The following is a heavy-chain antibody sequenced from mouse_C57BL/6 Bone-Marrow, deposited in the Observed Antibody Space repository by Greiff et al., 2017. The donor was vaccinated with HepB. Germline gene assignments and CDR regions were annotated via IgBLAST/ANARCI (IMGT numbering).Heavy chain of an antibody. Sequence: QVHVKQSGPELVKPGASVKISCKASGYAFSSSWMNWVKQRPGKGLEWIGRIYPGDGDTNYNGKFKGKATLTADKSSSTAYMQLSSLTSSSTAYFCAQEKDSSGYFAWFAYWGQGTLVTVSA. CDR1: GYAFSSSW. V-gene: IGHV1-82*01. CDR2: IYPGDGDT. CDR3: AQEKDSSGYFAWFAY. D-gene: IGHD3-2*02. J-gene: IGHJ3*01.